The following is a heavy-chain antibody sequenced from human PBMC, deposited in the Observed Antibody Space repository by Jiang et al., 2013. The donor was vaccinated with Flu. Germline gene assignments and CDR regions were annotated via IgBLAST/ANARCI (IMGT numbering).Heavy chain of an antibody. CDR3: ARDPGGSGYYSLDY. CDR2: INPSGGST. V-gene: IGHV1-46*01. J-gene: IGHJ4*02. D-gene: IGHD3-3*01. Sequence: QGLEWMGIINPSGGSTSYAQKFQGRVTMTRDTSTSTVYMELSSLRSEDTAVYYCARDPGGSGYYSLDYWGQGTLVTVSS.